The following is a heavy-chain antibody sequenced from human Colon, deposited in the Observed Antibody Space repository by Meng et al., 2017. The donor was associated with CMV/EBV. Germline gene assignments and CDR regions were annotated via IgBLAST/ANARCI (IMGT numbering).Heavy chain of an antibody. Sequence: LRLSYTVSGGSISNGGYYWSWIRQHPGKGLEWIGYIYYSGSTCYNPSLKSRVTISVDTSKNQFSLNLSSVTVADTAVYYCARGGTVTNAAYWGQGTLVTVSS. CDR1: GGSISNGGYY. V-gene: IGHV4-31*03. CDR3: ARGGTVTNAAY. J-gene: IGHJ4*02. D-gene: IGHD4-11*01. CDR2: IYYSGST.